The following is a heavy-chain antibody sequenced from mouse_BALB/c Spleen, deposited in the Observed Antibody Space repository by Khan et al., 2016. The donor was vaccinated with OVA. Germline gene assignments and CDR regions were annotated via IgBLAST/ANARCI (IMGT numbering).Heavy chain of an antibody. D-gene: IGHD1-1*01. J-gene: IGHJ2*01. V-gene: IGHV1S81*02. CDR1: GYTFTSYW. CDR3: ARIKNIVATYFDY. CDR2: TNPTNGRT. Sequence: QVQLQQPGAELVKAGASVKMSCKASGYTFTSYWMHWVKQRLGQGLEWFAETNPTNGRTYYNEKFKSKATLTVEKSSSTAYMLLSGPKFEDSAVYYCARIKNIVATYFDYWGQGTTLTVSS.